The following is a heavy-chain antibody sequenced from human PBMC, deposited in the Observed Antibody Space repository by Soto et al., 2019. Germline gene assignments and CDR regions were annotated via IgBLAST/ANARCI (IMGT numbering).Heavy chain of an antibody. D-gene: IGHD4-17*01. Sequence: PAETLILTRAVSGCPFRSTKLSWGRRPPGKGRVWCLGVISDSGTTNYAASVKGRFTISRDKAKNTLSLQMNSLRAEDTAVYYCVREGDHAKDYDVDDWGQGTMVTVSS. CDR2: VISDSGTT. CDR1: GCPFRSTK. CDR3: VREGDHAKDYDVDD. V-gene: IGHV3-74*01. J-gene: IGHJ4*02.